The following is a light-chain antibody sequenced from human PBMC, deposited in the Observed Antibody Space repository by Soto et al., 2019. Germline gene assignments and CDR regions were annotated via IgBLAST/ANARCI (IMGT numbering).Light chain of an antibody. J-gene: IGKJ1*01. CDR2: GAS. Sequence: EIVLTQSPGTLSLSPGERATLSCRASQSVSSNFLAWYQQKPGQAPRLLIYGASNRATGIPDRFSGSGSGTDFTLTISRLEPEDFAVYYCQHYGNSPRTFGQGTKVEIK. CDR1: QSVSSNF. V-gene: IGKV3-20*01. CDR3: QHYGNSPRT.